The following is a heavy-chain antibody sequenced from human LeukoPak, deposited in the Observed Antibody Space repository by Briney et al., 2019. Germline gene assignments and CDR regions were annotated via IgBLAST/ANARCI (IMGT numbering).Heavy chain of an antibody. D-gene: IGHD6-13*01. Sequence: SETLSLTCTVSGGSISSSSYYWGWIRQPPGKGLEWIGSIYYSGSTYYNPSLKSRVTISVDTSKNQFSLKLSSVTAADTAVYYCAEGPASSSFYYYYYMDVWGKGTTVTVSS. J-gene: IGHJ6*03. CDR2: IYYSGST. V-gene: IGHV4-39*07. CDR3: AEGPASSSFYYYYYMDV. CDR1: GGSISSSSYY.